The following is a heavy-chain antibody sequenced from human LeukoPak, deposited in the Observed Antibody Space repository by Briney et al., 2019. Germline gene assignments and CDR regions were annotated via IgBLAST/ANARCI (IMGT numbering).Heavy chain of an antibody. J-gene: IGHJ3*02. CDR1: GYTFTVNY. D-gene: IGHD2-15*01. CDR3: AREGRGWAFDI. CDR2: INPNSGGT. V-gene: IGHV1-2*02. Sequence: ASVKVSCKASGYTFTVNYIHWVRNAPGQGLEWMGWINPNSGGTNYAQKFQGRVTMTRDTSISTAYMELSRLRSDDTAVYYCAREGRGWAFDIWGQGTMVTVSS.